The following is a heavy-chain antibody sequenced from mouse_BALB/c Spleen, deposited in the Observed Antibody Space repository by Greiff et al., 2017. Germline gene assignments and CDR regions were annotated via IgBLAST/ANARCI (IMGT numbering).Heavy chain of an antibody. Sequence: QVQLQQSGAELARPGASVKLSCKASGYTFTSYWMQWVKQRPGQGLEWIGAIYPGDGDTRYTQKFKGKATLTADKSSSTAYMQLSSLASEDSAVYYCARDYYYGSSPWFAYWGQGTLVTVSA. J-gene: IGHJ3*01. CDR3: ARDYYYGSSPWFAY. V-gene: IGHV1-87*01. CDR1: GYTFTSYW. CDR2: IYPGDGDT. D-gene: IGHD1-1*01.